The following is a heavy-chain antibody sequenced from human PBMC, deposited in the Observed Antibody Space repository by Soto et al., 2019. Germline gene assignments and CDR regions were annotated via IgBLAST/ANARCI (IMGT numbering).Heavy chain of an antibody. Sequence: GSGPTLGNPTQTLTLACTLPGFSLPTSGVGVGWVRQPPGNALEWFAFIYWDDDKRYSPSLRSRLTITKDTSKNQVVLIMTHMDPVDTAYYYCAHRAGLQGNWDGGYFDYWGLGTLVTVSS. CDR3: AHRAGLQGNWDGGYFDY. V-gene: IGHV2-5*02. CDR1: GFSLPTSGVG. CDR2: IYWDDDK. D-gene: IGHD1-1*01. J-gene: IGHJ4*02.